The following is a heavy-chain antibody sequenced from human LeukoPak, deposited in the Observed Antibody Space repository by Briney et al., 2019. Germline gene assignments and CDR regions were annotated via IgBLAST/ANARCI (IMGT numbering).Heavy chain of an antibody. V-gene: IGHV3-23*01. CDR1: GFTFSSYT. Sequence: GGSLRLSCAASGFTFSSYTMNWVRQAPGKGLEWVSSISGSGGSTYYADSVKGRFTISSDNSKNTLYLQMNSLRAEDTAVYYCAKGWSSIANPGDWFDPWGQGTLVTVSS. J-gene: IGHJ5*02. D-gene: IGHD6-6*01. CDR2: ISGSGGST. CDR3: AKGWSSIANPGDWFDP.